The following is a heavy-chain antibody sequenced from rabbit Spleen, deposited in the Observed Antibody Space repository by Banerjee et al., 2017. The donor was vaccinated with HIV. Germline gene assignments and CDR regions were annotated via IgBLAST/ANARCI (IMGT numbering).Heavy chain of an antibody. V-gene: IGHV1S47*01. Sequence: QEQLVESGGGLVQPGGSLKLSCKASGFDFSSYGVSWVRQAPGKGLEWIGYIDPVFGSTYYASWVNGRFTISSHNAQNTLYLQLNSLTAADTATYFCVRSDIGSDAMDLWGPGTLVTVS. CDR1: GFDFSSYG. J-gene: IGHJ4*01. CDR2: IDPVFGST. D-gene: IGHD3-1*01. CDR3: VRSDIGSDAMDL.